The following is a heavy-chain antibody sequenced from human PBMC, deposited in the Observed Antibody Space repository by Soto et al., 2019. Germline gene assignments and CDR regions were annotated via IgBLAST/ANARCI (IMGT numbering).Heavy chain of an antibody. CDR3: ATSPLYYYGSGSYSGYFQH. CDR1: GYPFPSSD. Sequence: ASVKVSCKASGYPFPSSDINWVRQATEQGLEWMGCLNPNSGNTGYAQKFQGRVTMTEDTSTDTAYMELSSLRSEDTAVYYCATSPLYYYGSGSYSGYFQHWGQGTLVTVSS. J-gene: IGHJ1*01. CDR2: LNPNSGNT. V-gene: IGHV1-8*01. D-gene: IGHD3-10*01.